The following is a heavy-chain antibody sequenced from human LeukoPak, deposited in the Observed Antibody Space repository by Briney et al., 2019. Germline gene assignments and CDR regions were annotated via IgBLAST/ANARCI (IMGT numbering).Heavy chain of an antibody. CDR1: GYTFTRYD. D-gene: IGHD3-22*01. V-gene: IGHV1-8*01. J-gene: IGHJ4*02. CDR3: ARAHPDSTSYYSTGFDY. CDR2: MNPNSRNT. Sequence: ASVKVSCKASGYTFTRYDINWVRQATGQGLEWMGWMNPNSRNTGYAQKFQSRVTITMDTPTSTAYMELSSLRFEDTAVYYCARAHPDSTSYYSTGFDYWGQGTLVTVSS.